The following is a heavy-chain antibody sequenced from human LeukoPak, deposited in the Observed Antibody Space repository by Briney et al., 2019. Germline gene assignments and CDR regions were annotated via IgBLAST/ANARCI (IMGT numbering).Heavy chain of an antibody. CDR2: ISGSGGSA. CDR1: GFTFSSYA. D-gene: IGHD6-13*01. Sequence: PGRSLRLSCAASGFTFSSYAISWVRQAPGKGLEWVSAISGSGGSASYADSVQGRFTISRDNSKNTLYLQVNSLRAEDTCLYYCAKEDYSSGWYAPYWRQGTLLTVSS. CDR3: AKEDYSSGWYAPY. J-gene: IGHJ4*02. V-gene: IGHV3-23*01.